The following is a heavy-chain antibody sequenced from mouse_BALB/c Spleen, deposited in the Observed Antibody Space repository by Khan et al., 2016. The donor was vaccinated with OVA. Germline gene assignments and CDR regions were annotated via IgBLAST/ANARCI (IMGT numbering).Heavy chain of an antibody. Sequence: QMQLEESGPGLVAPSQSLSITCTVSGFSLTTYGVHWVRQPPGKGLEWLVVIWSDGITTYNSALKSRLSISKDNSKSQVFLKMNSIQTDDTAMYYCARGGFYAMDYWGQGTSVTVSS. CDR1: GFSLTTYG. V-gene: IGHV2-6*02. CDR2: IWSDGIT. J-gene: IGHJ4*01. CDR3: ARGGFYAMDY.